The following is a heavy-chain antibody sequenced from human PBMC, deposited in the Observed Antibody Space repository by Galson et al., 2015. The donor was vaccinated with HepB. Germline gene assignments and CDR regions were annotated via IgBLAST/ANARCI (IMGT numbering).Heavy chain of an antibody. Sequence: SVKVSCKASGYTLTRYAMNWVRQAPGQGLEWMGWINTNTGNPTYAQGFTGRFVFSLDTSVSTAYLQISGLKAEDTAVYYCARVVYYDILTHPTEPDNYYSMDVWGQGTTVTVSS. CDR1: GYTLTRYA. CDR3: ARVVYYDILTHPTEPDNYYSMDV. CDR2: INTNTGNP. V-gene: IGHV7-4-1*02. D-gene: IGHD3-9*01. J-gene: IGHJ6*02.